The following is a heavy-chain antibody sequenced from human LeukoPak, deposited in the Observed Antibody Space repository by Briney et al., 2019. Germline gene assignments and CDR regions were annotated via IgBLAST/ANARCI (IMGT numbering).Heavy chain of an antibody. CDR1: GYSFTSYW. J-gene: IGHJ4*02. CDR2: IYPGDSDT. CDR3: ASGGFSYGTGPNFDY. D-gene: IGHD5-18*01. Sequence: SGESLKISCKGSGYSFTSYWIGWVCQMPGKGLEWMGIIYPGDSDTRYSPSFQGQVTISADKSISTAYLQWSSLKASDTAMYYCASGGFSYGTGPNFDYWGQGTLVTVSS. V-gene: IGHV5-51*01.